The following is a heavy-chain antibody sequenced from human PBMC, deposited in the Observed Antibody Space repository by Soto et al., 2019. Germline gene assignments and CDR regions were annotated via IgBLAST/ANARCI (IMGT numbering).Heavy chain of an antibody. J-gene: IGHJ4*02. CDR2: IWYDGSNK. V-gene: IGHV3-33*01. CDR3: ARGTSDRYFDY. Sequence: QVQLVESGGGVVQPGRSLRLSCAASGFALSTYGMHWVRQAPGKGLEWVAVIWYDGSNKYYGDSVKGRFTISRDEPKLYLQMNILRAEDTAVYYCARGTSDRYFDYWGQGTLVTVSS. CDR1: GFALSTYG. D-gene: IGHD2-21*01.